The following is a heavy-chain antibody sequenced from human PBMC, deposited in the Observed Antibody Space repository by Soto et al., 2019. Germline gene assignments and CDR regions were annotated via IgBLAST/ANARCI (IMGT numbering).Heavy chain of an antibody. CDR2: ISAYDGNT. V-gene: IGHV1-18*04. J-gene: IGHJ5*02. CDR3: ARDFWSGTFNWFDP. CDR1: GYTFTSYG. Sequence: ASVKVSCKASGYTFTSYGISWVRQAPGQGLEWMGWISAYDGNTNYAQKLQGRVTMTTDTSTSTAYMELRSLRSDDTAVYYCARDFWSGTFNWFDPWGQGTLVTVSS. D-gene: IGHD3-3*01.